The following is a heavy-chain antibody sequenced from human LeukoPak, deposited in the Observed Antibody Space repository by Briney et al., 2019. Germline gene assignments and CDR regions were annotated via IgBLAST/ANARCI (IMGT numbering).Heavy chain of an antibody. V-gene: IGHV4-59*01. J-gene: IGHJ1*01. CDR1: GGSISSYY. CDR2: IYYSGST. D-gene: IGHD6-6*01. Sequence: TSETLSLTCTVSGGSISSYYWSWIRQPPGKGLEWIGYIYYSGSTNYNPSLKSRVTISVDTSKNQFSLKLSSVTAADTAVYYCARDFGAARPEEYFQHWGQGTLVTVSS. CDR3: ARDFGAARPEEYFQH.